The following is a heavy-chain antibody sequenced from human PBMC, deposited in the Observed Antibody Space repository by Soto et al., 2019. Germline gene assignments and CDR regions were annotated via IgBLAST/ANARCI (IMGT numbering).Heavy chain of an antibody. CDR3: ARDPPKYCSGGSCYYYYGMDV. CDR1: GFTFSSYW. Sequence: GGSLRLSCAASGFTFSSYWMSWVRQAPGKGLEWVANIKQDGSEKYYVDSVKGRFTISRDNAKNSLYLQMNSLRAGDTAVYYCARDPPKYCSGGSCYYYYGMDVWGQGTTVTVSS. D-gene: IGHD2-15*01. J-gene: IGHJ6*02. V-gene: IGHV3-7*03. CDR2: IKQDGSEK.